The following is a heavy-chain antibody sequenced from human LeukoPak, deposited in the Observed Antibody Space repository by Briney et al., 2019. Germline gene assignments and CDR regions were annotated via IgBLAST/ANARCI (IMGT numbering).Heavy chain of an antibody. J-gene: IGHJ6*03. CDR3: ARDGCSSTSCYAYYYYYVDV. CDR1: GGSISSYY. Sequence: PSETLSLTCTVSGGSISSYYWSWIRQPAGKGLEWIGRIYTSGSTNYNPSLKSRVTMSVDTSENQFSLKLSSVTAADTAVYYWARDGCSSTSCYAYYYYYVDVWGKGTTVTVSS. V-gene: IGHV4-4*07. D-gene: IGHD2-2*01. CDR2: IYTSGST.